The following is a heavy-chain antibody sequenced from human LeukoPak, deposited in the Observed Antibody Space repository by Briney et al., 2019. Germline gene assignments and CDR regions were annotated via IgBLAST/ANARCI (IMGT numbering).Heavy chain of an antibody. CDR3: ARGYSGSYIDY. Sequence: SETLSLTCAVYGGSFSGYYWSRIRQPPGKGLEWIGEINHSGSTNYNPSLKSRVTISVDTSKNQFSLKPSSVTAADTAVYYCARGYSGSYIDYWGQGTLVTVSS. V-gene: IGHV4-34*01. CDR2: INHSGST. D-gene: IGHD1-26*01. J-gene: IGHJ4*02. CDR1: GGSFSGYY.